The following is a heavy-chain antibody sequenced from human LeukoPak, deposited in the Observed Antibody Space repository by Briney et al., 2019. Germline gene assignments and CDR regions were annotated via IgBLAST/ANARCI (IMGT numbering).Heavy chain of an antibody. D-gene: IGHD5-24*01. CDR1: GCSFSTYW. J-gene: IGHJ4*02. CDR3: ARASRDGYNKNFDH. Sequence: GESLKISCTGLGCSFSTYWNALVRQRPGKGLEWMGISYPGGSETRYDPSFQGQVTISADTSTTTAYLQWSSLRASDTAMYYCARASRDGYNKNFDHWGQGTQVTVSS. CDR2: SYPGGSET. V-gene: IGHV5-51*01.